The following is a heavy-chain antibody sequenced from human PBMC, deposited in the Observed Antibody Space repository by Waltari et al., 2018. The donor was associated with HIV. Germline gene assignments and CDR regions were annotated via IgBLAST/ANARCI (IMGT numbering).Heavy chain of an antibody. D-gene: IGHD6-19*01. Sequence: QVQLQQWGAGLLKPPETLSLTCAVYGESFSGYYWSWIRQSPGKGLEWIVGIQHRGVTNYNPSLKSRVTGSVDTSKNQFSLKLSSVTAADTAVYYCARGSDRDNSGWVDQFDYWGQGTLVTVSS. CDR1: GESFSGYY. CDR2: IQHRGVT. CDR3: ARGSDRDNSGWVDQFDY. V-gene: IGHV4-34*01. J-gene: IGHJ4*02.